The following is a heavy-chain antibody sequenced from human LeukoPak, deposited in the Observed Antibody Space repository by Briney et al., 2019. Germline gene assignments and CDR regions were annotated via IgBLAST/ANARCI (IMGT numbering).Heavy chain of an antibody. Sequence: PSETLSLTCTVSGYSISSGYYWGWIRQPPGKGLEWIGSIYHSGSTYYNPSLKSRVTISVDTSKNQFSLKLSSVTAADTAVYYCARDFRTPPEGNDPLGRLEGQYYFDYWGQGTLVTVSS. V-gene: IGHV4-38-2*02. CDR2: IYHSGST. J-gene: IGHJ4*02. CDR3: ARDFRTPPEGNDPLGRLEGQYYFDY. D-gene: IGHD3/OR15-3a*01. CDR1: GYSISSGYY.